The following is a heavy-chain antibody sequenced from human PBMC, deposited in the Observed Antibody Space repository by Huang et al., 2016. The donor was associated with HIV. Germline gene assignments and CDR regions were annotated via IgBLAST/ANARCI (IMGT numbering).Heavy chain of an antibody. V-gene: IGHV4-34*02. Sequence: QVHLQQWGAGLLKSAETLSLTCAVYGGSLSGYYWSWLRQTPGKGLEGIGEINDLGSPNYNPALKSRVSISMDGSKKQFSLKLRSISDADTAVYFCARDATKNPRGWFDPWGQGTLVTVSS. D-gene: IGHD3-10*01. CDR3: ARDATKNPRGWFDP. J-gene: IGHJ5*02. CDR2: INDLGSP. CDR1: GGSLSGYY.